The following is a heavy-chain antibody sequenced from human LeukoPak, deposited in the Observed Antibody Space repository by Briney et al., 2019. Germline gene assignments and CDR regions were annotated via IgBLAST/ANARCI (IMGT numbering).Heavy chain of an antibody. CDR3: ARDIAAAGHFDY. J-gene: IGHJ4*02. V-gene: IGHV1-18*01. Sequence: ASVKVSCKASGYTFTSYGISWVRQAPGQGLEWMGWISAYNGNTNYAQKLQGRVTMTTDTSTSTAYMKLRSLRSDDTAVYYCARDIAAAGHFDYWGQGTLVTVSS. D-gene: IGHD6-13*01. CDR2: ISAYNGNT. CDR1: GYTFTSYG.